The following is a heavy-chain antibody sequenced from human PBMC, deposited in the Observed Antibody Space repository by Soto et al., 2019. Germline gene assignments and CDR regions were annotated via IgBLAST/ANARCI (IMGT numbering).Heavy chain of an antibody. D-gene: IGHD5-12*01. J-gene: IGHJ4*02. CDR1: GVTFSSYV. CDR3: AKKAGYSGYDPFHX. CDR2: VSTSGGST. V-gene: IGHV3-23*01. Sequence: LSLSCAAYGVTFSSYVMSWVRQAPGKGLEWVSAVSTSGGSTFYAGSVKCRFAISRDNSKNTLYLQMNSLRAEDTAVYYCAKKAGYSGYDPFHXWGQVTLVTVSX.